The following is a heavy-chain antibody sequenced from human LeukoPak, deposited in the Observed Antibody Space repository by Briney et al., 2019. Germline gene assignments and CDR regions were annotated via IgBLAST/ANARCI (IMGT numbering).Heavy chain of an antibody. J-gene: IGHJ5*02. CDR1: GYTFTGYY. V-gene: IGHV1-2*06. CDR3: ASSFFYDNSGYYP. CDR2: INPNSGGT. Sequence: GASLRVSCKASGYTFTGYYMHWVRQAPGQGLEWMGRINPNSGGTNYAQTFQGRVTMSRDTSITTAYMEMSRLRSDDTAVYYCASSFFYDNSGYYPWGQGTLVTVSS. D-gene: IGHD3-22*01.